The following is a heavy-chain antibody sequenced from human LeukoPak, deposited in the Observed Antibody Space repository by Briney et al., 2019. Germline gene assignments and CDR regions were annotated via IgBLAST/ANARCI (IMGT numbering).Heavy chain of an antibody. J-gene: IGHJ5*02. Sequence: PSETLSLTCTVSGGSISSSSYYWGWIRQPPGKGLEWIGSIYYSGSTYYNPSLKGRVTISVDTSKNQFSLKLSSVTAADTAVYYCARAYSGSWYMYNWFDPWGQGTLDTVSS. CDR1: GGSISSSSYY. D-gene: IGHD6-13*01. CDR2: IYYSGST. V-gene: IGHV4-39*07. CDR3: ARAYSGSWYMYNWFDP.